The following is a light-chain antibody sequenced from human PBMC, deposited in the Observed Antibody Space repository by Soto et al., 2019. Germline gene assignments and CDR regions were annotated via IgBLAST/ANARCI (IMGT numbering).Light chain of an antibody. Sequence: DLPMTQSPSSLSASVGDRVTITCQASQDISNYLNWYQQKPGKAPKLLIYDASNLETGVPSRFSGSGSGTDFTFTISSLQPEDIATYYCQQYDNLPLAITFGPGTKVDIK. J-gene: IGKJ3*01. V-gene: IGKV1-33*01. CDR3: QQYDNLPLAIT. CDR1: QDISNY. CDR2: DAS.